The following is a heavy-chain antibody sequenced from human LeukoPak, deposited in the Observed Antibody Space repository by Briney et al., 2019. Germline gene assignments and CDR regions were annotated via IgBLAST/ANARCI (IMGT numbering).Heavy chain of an antibody. CDR3: ARDRVAVAGTDAFDI. D-gene: IGHD6-19*01. J-gene: IGHJ3*02. CDR2: INPNSGDT. V-gene: IGHV1-2*02. CDR1: GGTFSSYA. Sequence: ASVKVSCKASGGTFSSYAISWVRQAPGQGLEWMGWINPNSGDTNYAQKFQGRVTMTRDTSISTAYMELSRLRSDDTAVYYCARDRVAVAGTDAFDIWGQGTMVTVSS.